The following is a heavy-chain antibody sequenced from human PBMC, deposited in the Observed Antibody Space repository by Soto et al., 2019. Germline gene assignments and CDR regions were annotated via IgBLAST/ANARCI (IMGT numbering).Heavy chain of an antibody. CDR2: ISNDGSNK. Sequence: QVQLVESGGGVVQPGRSLRPSCAASGFIFSSYGMHWVRQAPGKGLEWVAVISNDGSNKYYADSVKGRFTISRDNSKNTQYLQMNSLRTEDTAVYYCAKDVEMATLDYWGQGNLVTVSS. J-gene: IGHJ4*02. CDR3: AKDVEMATLDY. D-gene: IGHD2-15*01. V-gene: IGHV3-30*18. CDR1: GFIFSSYG.